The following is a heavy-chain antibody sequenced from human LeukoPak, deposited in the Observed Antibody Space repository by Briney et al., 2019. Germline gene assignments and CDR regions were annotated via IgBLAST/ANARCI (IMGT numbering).Heavy chain of an antibody. CDR3: AKGKVSGYDRGYFDY. J-gene: IGHJ4*02. V-gene: IGHV3-23*01. Sequence: PGGSLRLSCAAPGFTFSAYAMNWVRQAPGKGLEWVSVISGSGSRTYYADSVKGRFTISRDNSKNTLYLQMNSLRAGDTAVYYCAKGKVSGYDRGYFDYWGQGTLVTVSS. CDR2: ISGSGSRT. D-gene: IGHD3-3*01. CDR1: GFTFSAYA.